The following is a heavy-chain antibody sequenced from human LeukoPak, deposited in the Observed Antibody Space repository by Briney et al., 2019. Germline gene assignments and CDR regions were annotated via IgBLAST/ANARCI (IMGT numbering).Heavy chain of an antibody. J-gene: IGHJ6*02. CDR3: ARDGAWDFWSGYYYPYYYYGMDV. CDR2: IKQDGSEK. V-gene: IGHV3-7*01. CDR1: GFTFSSYW. Sequence: GGSLRLSCAASGFTFSSYWMSWVRQAPGKGLEWVANIKQDGSEKYYVDSVKGRFTISRDNAKNSLYLQMNSLRAEDTAVYYCARDGAWDFWSGYYYPYYYYGMDVWGQGTTVTVSS. D-gene: IGHD3-3*01.